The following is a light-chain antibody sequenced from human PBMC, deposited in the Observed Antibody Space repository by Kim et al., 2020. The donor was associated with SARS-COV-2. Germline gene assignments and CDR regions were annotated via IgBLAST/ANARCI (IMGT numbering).Light chain of an antibody. V-gene: IGLV3-19*01. CDR1: SLRSYY. Sequence: VALGRTFRITGQCDSLRSYYATGYQQKPGQAPIVVIYGKNNRPSGIPDRFSGSSSGNTASLTITGTQAGDEADYYCNSRDSNDNVVFGGGTQLTVL. CDR2: GKN. J-gene: IGLJ2*01. CDR3: NSRDSNDNVV.